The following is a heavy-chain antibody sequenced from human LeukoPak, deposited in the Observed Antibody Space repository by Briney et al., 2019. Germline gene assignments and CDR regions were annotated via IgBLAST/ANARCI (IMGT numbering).Heavy chain of an antibody. V-gene: IGHV4-59*08. CDR1: GGSISSYY. D-gene: IGHD6-13*01. J-gene: IGHJ4*02. CDR3: AGGKAGHNY. CDR2: IYYSGST. Sequence: SETLSLTCTASGGSISSYYWSWIRQPPGKGLEWIGYIYYSGSTNYNPSLKSRVTISVDTSKNQFSLKLSYVTAADTAVHYCAGGKAGHNYWGQGTLVTVSS.